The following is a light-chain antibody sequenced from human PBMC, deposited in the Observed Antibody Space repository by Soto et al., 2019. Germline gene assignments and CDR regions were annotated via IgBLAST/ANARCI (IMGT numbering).Light chain of an antibody. V-gene: IGKV3-20*01. Sequence: EIVLTQSPGTLSLSPRERATLSCRASQSVSSNYLAWYQHKPGQAPRLLIYGASSRAPGIPDRFSGSGSGTNFTLPISNLEPEGFAVYYCQQYAAPPRTCGQGTQVKVK. CDR1: QSVSSNY. CDR2: GAS. CDR3: QQYAAPPRT. J-gene: IGKJ1*01.